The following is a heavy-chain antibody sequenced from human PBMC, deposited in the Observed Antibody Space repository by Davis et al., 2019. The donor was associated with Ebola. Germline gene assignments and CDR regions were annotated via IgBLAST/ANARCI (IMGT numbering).Heavy chain of an antibody. V-gene: IGHV5-51*01. CDR2: IFTGDSDT. J-gene: IGHJ3*02. D-gene: IGHD2-8*02. CDR1: GNSFSSHW. Sequence: GESLKISCQDSGNSFSSHWIGWVRQMPGKGLEWMGIIFTGDSDTRYSPSFRGQATISADKSMKTAFLQWSSLKASDSGMYYCASLRRTITGMDDGFDIWGQGTMVTVSS. CDR3: ASLRRTITGMDDGFDI.